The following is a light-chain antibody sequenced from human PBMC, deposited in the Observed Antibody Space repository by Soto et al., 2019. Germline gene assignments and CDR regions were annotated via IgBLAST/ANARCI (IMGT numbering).Light chain of an antibody. V-gene: IGKV1-39*01. J-gene: IGKJ1*01. CDR1: QSISSY. CDR2: ATS. CDR3: QQSYSSPRT. Sequence: DIQMTQSPSSLSASLGDRVTITCRASQSISSYLNWYQQKPGKAPKLLISATSSLQSGVPSRFSGGGSGTDFTLTITSLQPEDFATYYCQQSYSSPRTFGQGTKVDI.